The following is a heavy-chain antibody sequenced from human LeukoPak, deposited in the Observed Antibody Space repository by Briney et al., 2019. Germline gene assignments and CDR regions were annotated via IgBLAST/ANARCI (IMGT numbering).Heavy chain of an antibody. D-gene: IGHD2-15*01. Sequence: GGSLRLSCAASGFTFSSYAMCWVRQAPGKGLEWVSAISADASSTYYADSVEGRFTISRYNSKNTLYLQMNSLRADDTAVYYYARGAYRDYDYWGQGTLVTVSS. V-gene: IGHV3-23*01. CDR1: GFTFSSYA. J-gene: IGHJ4*02. CDR3: ARGAYRDYDY. CDR2: ISADASST.